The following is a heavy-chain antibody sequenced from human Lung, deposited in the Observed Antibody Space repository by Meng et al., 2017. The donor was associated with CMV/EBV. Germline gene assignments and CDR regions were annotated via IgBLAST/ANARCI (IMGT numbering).Heavy chain of an antibody. CDR1: GYTFNKYV. J-gene: IGHJ6*02. V-gene: IGHV1-69*10. Sequence: SVKVSXQASGYTFNKYVTSWVRQAPGQGLEWMGGIIPMRSVTNYAQKFQGRVTIIADTSTATVYMELSSLRSEATAMYYCVASEESYHFRSGWEWYYHYGMDVWGPGXTVTFSS. CDR2: IIPMRSVT. D-gene: IGHD3-3*02. CDR3: VASEESYHFRSGWEWYYHYGMDV.